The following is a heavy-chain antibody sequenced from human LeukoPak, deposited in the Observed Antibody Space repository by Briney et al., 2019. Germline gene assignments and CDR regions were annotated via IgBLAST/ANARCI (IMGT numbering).Heavy chain of an antibody. J-gene: IGHJ5*02. CDR3: ARRYYYDSSGYLSP. D-gene: IGHD3-22*01. CDR1: GYTLTSYA. CDR2: INAGNGNT. V-gene: IGHV1-3*01. Sequence: AASVKVSCKASGYTLTSYAMHWVRQAPGQRLEWMGWINAGNGNTKYSQKFQGRVTITRDTSASTAYMELSSLRSEDTAVYYCARRYYYDSSGYLSPWGQGTLVTVSS.